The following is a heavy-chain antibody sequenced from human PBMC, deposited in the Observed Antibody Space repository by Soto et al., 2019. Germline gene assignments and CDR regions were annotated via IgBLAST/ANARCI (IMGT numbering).Heavy chain of an antibody. CDR3: AKKPPGAWVAMFDY. Sequence: QVQLVESGGGVVQPGRSLRLSCAASGFPFSVYGMHWVRQAPGKGLEWVAVISHDGTNKFYADSVKGRFTISRDNSRNTLYLQMNTLRAVDTAVYYCAKKPPGAWVAMFDYWGQGTLVTVSS. CDR2: ISHDGTNK. CDR1: GFPFSVYG. V-gene: IGHV3-30*18. J-gene: IGHJ4*02. D-gene: IGHD3-16*01.